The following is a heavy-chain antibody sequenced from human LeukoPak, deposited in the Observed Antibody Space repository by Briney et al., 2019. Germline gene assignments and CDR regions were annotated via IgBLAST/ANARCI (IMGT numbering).Heavy chain of an antibody. CDR1: GYTFTSYY. V-gene: IGHV1-69*04. Sequence: ASVKVSCKASGYTFTSYYMHWVRQAPGQGLEWMGRIIPILGIANYAQKFQGRVTITADKSTSTAYMELSSLRSEDTAVYYCARATDLPHYCSGGSCYLDAFDIWGQGTMVTVSS. D-gene: IGHD2-15*01. CDR3: ARATDLPHYCSGGSCYLDAFDI. CDR2: IIPILGIA. J-gene: IGHJ3*02.